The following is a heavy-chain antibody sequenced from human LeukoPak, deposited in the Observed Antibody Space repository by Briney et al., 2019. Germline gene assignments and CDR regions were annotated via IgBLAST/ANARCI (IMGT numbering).Heavy chain of an antibody. Sequence: ASVKVSCKASEYTFTAYYMHWVRQAPGQGLEWMGRISAYNGHTDYAQNFQGRVTMTTDTSTTTAYMDLRSLRSDDTAVYYCARVDGEMATIADYWGQGTLITVSS. J-gene: IGHJ4*02. CDR2: ISAYNGHT. V-gene: IGHV1-18*04. D-gene: IGHD5-24*01. CDR3: ARVDGEMATIADY. CDR1: EYTFTAYY.